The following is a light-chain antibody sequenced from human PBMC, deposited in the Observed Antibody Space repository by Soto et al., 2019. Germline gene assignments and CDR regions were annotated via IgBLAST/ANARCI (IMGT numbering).Light chain of an antibody. J-gene: IGKJ1*01. CDR2: AAS. V-gene: IGKV1-17*01. CDR1: QGTRND. CDR3: LQLSTYPLT. Sequence: DIQMTQFPSSLSASVGDRVTITCRASQGTRNDLGWYQQKPGKAPKRLIYAASSLQSGVPSRFSGSGSGTEFTLAISSLQPEDSATFYCLQLSTYPLTFGQGTKVEIK.